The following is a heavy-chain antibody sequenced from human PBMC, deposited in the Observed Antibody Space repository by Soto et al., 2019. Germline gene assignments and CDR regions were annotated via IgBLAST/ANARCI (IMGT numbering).Heavy chain of an antibody. CDR1: GFSLSTSGVG. D-gene: IGHD2-2*01. J-gene: IGHJ1*01. Sequence: SGPTLVNPTQTLTLTCTFSGFSLSTSGVGVGWIRRPPGKALECLALTYWDDDKRYSPSLKSRLTITKDTSKNQVVLTMTNMDPVDTATYYCALMVSSTSPLAEYFLHWGQGTRVTVSS. CDR3: ALMVSSTSPLAEYFLH. V-gene: IGHV2-5*02. CDR2: TYWDDDK.